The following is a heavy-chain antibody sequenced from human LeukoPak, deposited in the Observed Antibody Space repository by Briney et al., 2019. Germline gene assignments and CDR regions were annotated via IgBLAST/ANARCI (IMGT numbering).Heavy chain of an antibody. J-gene: IGHJ4*02. CDR1: GGSFSGYY. CDR2: INHSGST. V-gene: IGHV4-34*01. CDR3: ATSSSWYYNY. D-gene: IGHD6-13*01. Sequence: PSETLSLTCAVYGGSFSGYYWSWIRQPPGKGLEWIGEINHSGSTNYNPSLKSRVTISVGTSKNQFSLKLSPVTAADTAVYYCATSSSWYYNYWGQGTLVTVSS.